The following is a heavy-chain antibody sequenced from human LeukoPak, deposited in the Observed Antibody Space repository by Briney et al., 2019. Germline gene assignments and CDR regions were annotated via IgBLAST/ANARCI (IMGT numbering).Heavy chain of an antibody. Sequence: GGSLRLSCAASGFTFDSYAMHWVRQAPGKGLEYVSAISRNGGSTFYANSVKGRFTISRDNSKNTLYLQMNSLRAEDTAVYYCAKDIYYYDSSRYFQHWGQGTLVTVSS. CDR3: AKDIYYYDSSRYFQH. D-gene: IGHD3-22*01. CDR2: ISRNGGST. CDR1: GFTFDSYA. J-gene: IGHJ1*01. V-gene: IGHV3-64*01.